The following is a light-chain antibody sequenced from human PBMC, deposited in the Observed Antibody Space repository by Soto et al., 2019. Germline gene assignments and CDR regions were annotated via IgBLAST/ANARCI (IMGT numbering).Light chain of an antibody. J-gene: IGKJ4*01. CDR1: QTVRNNY. CDR2: DAS. CDR3: QQFSSYPLT. Sequence: EFVLTQPPGTLSLSPGERATLSCRASQTVRNNYLAWYQQKPGQAPRLLIYDASRRATGIPDRFSGGGSGTDFTLTISSLALEDFAVYYCQQFSSYPLTVGGGTKV. V-gene: IGKV3-20*01.